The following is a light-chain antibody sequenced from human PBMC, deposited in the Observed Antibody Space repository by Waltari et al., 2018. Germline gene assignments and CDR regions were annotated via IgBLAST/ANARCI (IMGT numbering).Light chain of an antibody. J-gene: IGKJ2*01. CDR2: WAS. CDR3: QQYYGIPYT. Sequence: DIVMTQSPDSLAVSLGERATIHCRSSQNILNRSNNKNYLSWYQHKPGQPPKLLIYWASTRESGVPDRFSGSGSGTDFTLTISSLQAEDVAVYYCQQYYGIPYTFGQGTKLEIK. V-gene: IGKV4-1*01. CDR1: QNILNRSNNKNY.